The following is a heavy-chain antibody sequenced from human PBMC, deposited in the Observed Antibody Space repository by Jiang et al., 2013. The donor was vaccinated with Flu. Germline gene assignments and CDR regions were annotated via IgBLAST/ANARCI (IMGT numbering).Heavy chain of an antibody. J-gene: IGHJ4*02. CDR2: ISSSGSTI. Sequence: RLSCAASGFTFSSYEMNWVRQAPGKGLEWVSYISSSGSTIYYADSVKGRFTISRDNAKNSLYLQMNSLRAEDTAVYYCARVPDYGGQKYYFDYWGQGTLVTVSS. CDR1: GFTFSSYE. V-gene: IGHV3-48*03. D-gene: IGHD4-23*01. CDR3: ARVPDYGGQKYYFDY.